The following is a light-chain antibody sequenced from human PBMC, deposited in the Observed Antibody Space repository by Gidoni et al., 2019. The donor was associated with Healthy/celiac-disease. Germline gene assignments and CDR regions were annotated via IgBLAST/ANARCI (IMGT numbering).Light chain of an antibody. CDR1: RSDVGGYNY. V-gene: IGLV2-8*01. J-gene: IGLJ2*01. CDR2: EVS. CDR3: SAYAGSNNLV. Sequence: QSALTQPPSASGSPGQSVTIAFTGTRSDVGGYNYFSWYQQHPGKAPTLMLYEVSKRPSGVPDRFSGSKAGNTASLTGSGLQAEDEADYYCSAYAGSNNLVFGGGTKRTVL.